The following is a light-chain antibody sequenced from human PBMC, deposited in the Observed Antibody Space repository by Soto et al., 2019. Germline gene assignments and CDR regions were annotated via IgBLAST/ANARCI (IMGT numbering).Light chain of an antibody. CDR1: SSDVGGYNF. Sequence: QSALTQPPSASGSPGQSVTISCTGTSSDVGGYNFVSWYQQHPGKAPKLMIYEVSKWPSGVPDRFSGSKSGSTASLTVSGLQAEDEADYYCSSYAGSNDLHIIFGGGTKLTVL. CDR2: EVS. CDR3: SSYAGSNDLHII. V-gene: IGLV2-8*01. J-gene: IGLJ2*01.